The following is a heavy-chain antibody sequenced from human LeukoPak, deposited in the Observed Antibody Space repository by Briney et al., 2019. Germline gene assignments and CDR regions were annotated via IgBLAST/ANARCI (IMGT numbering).Heavy chain of an antibody. J-gene: IGHJ3*02. Sequence: SETLSLTCTVSGGSISSGGYYWRWIRQHPGKGLEWIGYIYYSGGTYYNPSLKSRVTISVDTSKNQFSLKLSSVTAADTAVYYCARGPRIAAAANDAFDIWGQGTMVTVSS. D-gene: IGHD6-13*01. V-gene: IGHV4-31*03. CDR3: ARGPRIAAAANDAFDI. CDR2: IYYSGGT. CDR1: GGSISSGGYY.